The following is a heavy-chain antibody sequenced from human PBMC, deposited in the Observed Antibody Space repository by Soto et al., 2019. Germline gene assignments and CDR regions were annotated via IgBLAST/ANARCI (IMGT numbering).Heavy chain of an antibody. CDR2: IYWDYDK. CDR3: IQSRCGGDCLQSYASHYYYGMDV. V-gene: IGHV2-5*02. CDR1: GFPLSTSGVG. Sequence: QITLKESGPTLVKPTQTLTLTCTFSGFPLSTSGVGVGWIRQPPGKALEWLALIYWDYDKPYSPPLRSRLTLSQDTSKNQVVLTMTNMDPVDTATYYCIQSRCGGDCLQSYASHYYYGMDVWGQGPTVTVSS. D-gene: IGHD2-21*02. J-gene: IGHJ6*02.